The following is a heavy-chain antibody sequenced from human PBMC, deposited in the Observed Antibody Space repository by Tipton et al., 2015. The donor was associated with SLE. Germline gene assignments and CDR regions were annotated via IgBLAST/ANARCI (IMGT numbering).Heavy chain of an antibody. Sequence: TLSLTCTVSGGSISSHYWSWIRQPPGKGLEWIGEINHSGSTNYNPSLKSRVTISVDTSKNQFSLKLSSVTAADTAVYYCARLTIFGVVIIGNYYYCMDVWGKGTTVTVSS. J-gene: IGHJ6*03. CDR2: INHSGST. CDR3: ARLTIFGVVIIGNYYYCMDV. V-gene: IGHV4-34*01. D-gene: IGHD3-3*01. CDR1: GGSISSHY.